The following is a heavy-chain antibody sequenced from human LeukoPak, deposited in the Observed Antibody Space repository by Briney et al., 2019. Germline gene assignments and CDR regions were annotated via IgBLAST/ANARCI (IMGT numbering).Heavy chain of an antibody. V-gene: IGHV4-59*12. CDR1: GGSISSYY. CDR3: ARGIAAAGNRVWSYYYYYMDV. J-gene: IGHJ6*03. CDR2: IYYSGST. Sequence: SETLSLTCTVSGGSISSYYWSWIRQPPGKGLEWIGYIYYSGSTNYNPSLKSRVTISVDTSKNQFSLKLSSVTAADTAVYYCARGIAAAGNRVWSYYYYYMDVWGKGTTVTVSS. D-gene: IGHD6-13*01.